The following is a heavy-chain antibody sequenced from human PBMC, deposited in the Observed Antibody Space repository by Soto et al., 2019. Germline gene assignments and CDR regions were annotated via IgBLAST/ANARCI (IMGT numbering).Heavy chain of an antibody. CDR3: ARVRISGWSNI. J-gene: IGHJ3*02. V-gene: IGHV4-31*03. CDR1: GGSISGAGYY. D-gene: IGHD6-13*01. Sequence: QVQLQESGPGLVKPSQTLSLNCTVSGGSISGAGYYWTWIRQYPGRGLEWIGYIYYNGSTYYNPSLKSRLTISVATSNKQFSLNLKSVTAADTATYFCARVRISGWSNIWGQGTTVTVSS. CDR2: IYYNGST.